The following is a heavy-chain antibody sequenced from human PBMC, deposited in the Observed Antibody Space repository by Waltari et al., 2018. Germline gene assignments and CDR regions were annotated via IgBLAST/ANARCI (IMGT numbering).Heavy chain of an antibody. J-gene: IGHJ3*02. V-gene: IGHV4-34*01. CDR2: INHSGST. Sequence: QVQLQQWGAGLLKPSETLSLTCAVYGGSFSGYYWSWIRQPPGKGLEWIGEINHSGSTNYNPSRKSRVTRSVDTSKNQFSLKLSSVTAADTAVYYCARRDGGDDAFDIWGQGTMVTVSS. D-gene: IGHD3-10*01. CDR3: ARRDGGDDAFDI. CDR1: GGSFSGYY.